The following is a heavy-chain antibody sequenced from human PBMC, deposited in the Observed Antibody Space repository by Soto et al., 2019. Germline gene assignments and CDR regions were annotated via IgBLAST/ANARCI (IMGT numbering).Heavy chain of an antibody. Sequence: EVQLVESGGDLVQPGGSLRLSCAASGFTFSSYTINWVRQAPGRGLEWVSYISSGGTTIYYADSVKGRFTISRDNAKNSLYLQMNSLRDEDTAVYYCARALPMVTTLRPFAIWGQGTMVTVSS. V-gene: IGHV3-48*02. J-gene: IGHJ3*02. CDR1: GFTFSSYT. CDR2: ISSGGTTI. CDR3: ARALPMVTTLRPFAI. D-gene: IGHD5-18*01.